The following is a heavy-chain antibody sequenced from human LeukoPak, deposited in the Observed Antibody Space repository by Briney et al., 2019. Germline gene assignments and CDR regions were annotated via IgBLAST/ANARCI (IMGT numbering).Heavy chain of an antibody. J-gene: IGHJ4*02. CDR3: ARDGEDVDTAMVLYY. CDR2: INPNSGGT. CDR1: GYTFTGYY. D-gene: IGHD5-18*01. Sequence: ASVKVSCKASGYTFTGYYMHWVRQAPGQGLEWMGWINPNSGGTNYAQKFQGRVTMTRDTSISTAYMELSRLRSDDTAVYYCARDGEDVDTAMVLYYWGQGTLVTVSS. V-gene: IGHV1-2*02.